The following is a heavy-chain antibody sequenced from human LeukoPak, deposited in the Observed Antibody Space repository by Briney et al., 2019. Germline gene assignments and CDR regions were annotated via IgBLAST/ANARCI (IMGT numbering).Heavy chain of an antibody. D-gene: IGHD5-24*01. Sequence: GESLKIACKGSGYSFTSYWIGWVRQMPGKGLEWMGIIYPGDSDTRYSPSFQGQVTISADKSISTAYLQWSSLKASDTAMYYCARRGDCYNFYYYYGMDVWGQGTTVTVSS. J-gene: IGHJ6*02. V-gene: IGHV5-51*01. CDR3: ARRGDCYNFYYYYGMDV. CDR1: GYSFTSYW. CDR2: IYPGDSDT.